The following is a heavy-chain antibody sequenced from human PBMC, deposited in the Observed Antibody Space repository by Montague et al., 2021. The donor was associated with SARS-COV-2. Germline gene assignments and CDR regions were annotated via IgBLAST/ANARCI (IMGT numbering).Heavy chain of an antibody. CDR2: IFYSGST. CDR1: GGSITDINYY. V-gene: IGHV4-39*01. J-gene: IGHJ4*02. Sequence: SETLSLTCTVSGGSITDINYYWGWIRQPPGKGLKWIGNIFYSGSTYYNPSLMSRVTISADTSRKEFSLKMSSVTAADTAVYYCTRHKYDFCSGRFHYNFDSWGQGTLVTVSS. CDR3: TRHKYDFCSGRFHYNFDS. D-gene: IGHD3-3*01.